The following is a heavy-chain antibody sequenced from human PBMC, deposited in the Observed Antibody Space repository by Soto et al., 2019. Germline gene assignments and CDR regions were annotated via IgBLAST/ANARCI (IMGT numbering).Heavy chain of an antibody. V-gene: IGHV3-23*01. Sequence: GGSLRLSCAASGFTFSSYAMSWVRQAPGKGLEWVSAISGSGGSTYYADSVKGRFTISSDNSKNTLYLQMNSLRAEDTAVYYCAKSVLLWFGELSPSDYWGQGTLVTVSS. CDR1: GFTFSSYA. CDR3: AKSVLLWFGELSPSDY. CDR2: ISGSGGST. J-gene: IGHJ4*02. D-gene: IGHD3-10*01.